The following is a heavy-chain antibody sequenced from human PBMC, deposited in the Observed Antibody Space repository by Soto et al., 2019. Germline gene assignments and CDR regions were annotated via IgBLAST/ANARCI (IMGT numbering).Heavy chain of an antibody. V-gene: IGHV3-53*02. CDR1: GFTVSSNY. Sequence: EVQLVETGGGLIQPGGSLRLSCAASGFTVSSNYMSWVRQAPGKGLEWVSVIYSGGSTYYADSVKGRFTISRDNSKNTLYLQMNSRRAEDTAVYYCATPYSSSWYGMDVWGQGTTVTVSS. J-gene: IGHJ6*02. D-gene: IGHD6-13*01. CDR3: ATPYSSSWYGMDV. CDR2: IYSGGST.